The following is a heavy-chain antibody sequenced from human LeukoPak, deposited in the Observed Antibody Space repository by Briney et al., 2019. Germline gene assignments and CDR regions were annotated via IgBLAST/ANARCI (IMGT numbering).Heavy chain of an antibody. D-gene: IGHD3-10*01. CDR2: INPNSGGT. J-gene: IGHJ4*02. CDR3: ARLVRGWYYFDY. CDR1: GYTFTGYY. Sequence: GASVKVSCKAPGYTFTGYYMHWVRQAPGQGLEWMGWINPNSGGTNYAQKFQGRVTMTRDTCISTAYMELSRLRSDDTAVYYCARLVRGWYYFDYWGQGTLVTVSS. V-gene: IGHV1-2*02.